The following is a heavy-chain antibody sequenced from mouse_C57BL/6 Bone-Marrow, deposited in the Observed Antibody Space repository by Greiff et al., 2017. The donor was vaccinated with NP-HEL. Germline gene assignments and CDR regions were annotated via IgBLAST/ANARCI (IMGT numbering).Heavy chain of an antibody. V-gene: IGHV1-18*01. CDR1: GYTFTDYN. CDR3: ARTTVVADEDAMDY. J-gene: IGHJ4*01. CDR2: INPNNGGT. Sequence: EVKLQESGPELVKPGASVKIPCKASGYTFTDYNMDWVKQSHGKSLEWIGDINPNNGGTIYNQKFKGKATLTVDKSSSTAYMELRSLTSEDTAVYYCARTTVVADEDAMDYWGQGTSVTVSS. D-gene: IGHD1-1*01.